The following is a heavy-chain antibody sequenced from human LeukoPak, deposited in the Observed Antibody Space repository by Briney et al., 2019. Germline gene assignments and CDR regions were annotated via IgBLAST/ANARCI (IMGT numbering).Heavy chain of an antibody. CDR2: IYPDDSDT. CDR1: GYSFISYW. Sequence: GESLKISCKGSGYSFISYWIGWGRQPPGKGLEWMGIIYPDDSDTRYNPSFQGQVTISAGKSTSTAFLQWSSLKASDTAIYYCARPYRYCDGPSCPYFDYWGQGTLVTVSS. V-gene: IGHV5-51*01. J-gene: IGHJ4*02. CDR3: ARPYRYCDGPSCPYFDY. D-gene: IGHD2-21*01.